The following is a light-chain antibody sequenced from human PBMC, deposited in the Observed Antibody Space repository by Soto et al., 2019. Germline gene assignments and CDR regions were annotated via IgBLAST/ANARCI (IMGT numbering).Light chain of an antibody. J-gene: IGLJ2*01. CDR2: EVT. V-gene: IGLV2-14*01. CDR1: TSDVHNYNY. Sequence: QSVLTQPASVSGSPGQSITLSCTGSTSDVHNYNYVSWYQQLPGKAPKLLIYEVTNRPSGVANRFSGSKSGNTASLPISGVQTEDEAAYYCSSYSAAHTHVVFGGGTKLTVL. CDR3: SSYSAAHTHVV.